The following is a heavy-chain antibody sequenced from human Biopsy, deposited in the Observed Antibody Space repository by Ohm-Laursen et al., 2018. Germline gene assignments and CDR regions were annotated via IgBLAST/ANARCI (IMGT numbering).Heavy chain of an antibody. Sequence: VKISCKAPEGTFSNYGVNWVRQAPGQGLEWLGGNIPILGTGNYAQKFQDRVAVAADTSTSTATMELRSLRSDDTAVYYCATKLTGYFHHWGQGTLVIVSS. V-gene: IGHV1-69*13. CDR3: ATKLTGYFHH. D-gene: IGHD3-9*01. CDR2: NIPILGTG. J-gene: IGHJ1*01. CDR1: EGTFSNYG.